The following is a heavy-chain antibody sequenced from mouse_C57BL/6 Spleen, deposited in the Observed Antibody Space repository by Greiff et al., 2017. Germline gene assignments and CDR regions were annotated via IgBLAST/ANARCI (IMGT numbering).Heavy chain of an antibody. Sequence: VQLQQPGAELVKPGASVKLSCKASGYTFTSYWMHWVKQRPGQGLEWIGMIHPNSGSTNYNEKFKSKATLTVDKSSSTAYMQLRSLTSEDSAVYYCARSYSNYFDYWGQGTTLTVSS. CDR3: ARSYSNYFDY. J-gene: IGHJ2*01. CDR1: GYTFTSYW. V-gene: IGHV1-64*01. D-gene: IGHD2-5*01. CDR2: IHPNSGST.